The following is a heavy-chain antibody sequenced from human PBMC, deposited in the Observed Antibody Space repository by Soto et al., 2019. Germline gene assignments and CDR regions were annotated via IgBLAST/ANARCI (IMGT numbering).Heavy chain of an antibody. V-gene: IGHV3-21*01. Sequence: PGGSLRLSCAASGFNFNSYTINWARQAPGKRLEWLSSISSSGYIFSTDSVRGRFTISKDNAKNSVYLQINSLRADDTAVYFCARDCSGGSCYPGMDVWGQGTTVTVSS. CDR1: GFNFNSYT. CDR3: ARDCSGGSCYPGMDV. CDR2: ISSSGYI. J-gene: IGHJ6*02. D-gene: IGHD2-15*01.